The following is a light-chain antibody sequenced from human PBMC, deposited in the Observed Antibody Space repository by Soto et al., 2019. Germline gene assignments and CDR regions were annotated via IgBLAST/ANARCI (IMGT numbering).Light chain of an antibody. J-gene: IGKJ1*01. CDR3: QQYKNWPPWT. CDR2: GAS. Sequence: EIVMTPSPATLSVSPVERATLSCRASQSVSSNLAWYQQKPGQAPRLLIYGASTRATGIPARFSGGGSGTEFTLTISSLQSEDLAVYDGQQYKNWPPWTFGQGTKVDIK. CDR1: QSVSSN. V-gene: IGKV3-15*01.